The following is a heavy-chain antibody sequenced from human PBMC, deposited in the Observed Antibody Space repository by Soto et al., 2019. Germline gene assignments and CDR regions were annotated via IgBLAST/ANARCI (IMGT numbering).Heavy chain of an antibody. CDR3: ARGYSGGYYYAMDV. Sequence: QVQLVQSGAEVKKPGSSVRVSCQASGGTFTTYAFNWVRQAPGQGLEWMGGIIPMYNKPNYAPNFLGRVTISAHPSPSTAYRELTTLRSEDTAVYFCARGYSGGYYYAMDVWGQGTTVTVSS. D-gene: IGHD4-4*01. J-gene: IGHJ6*02. CDR1: GGTFTTYA. V-gene: IGHV1-69*01. CDR2: IIPMYNKP.